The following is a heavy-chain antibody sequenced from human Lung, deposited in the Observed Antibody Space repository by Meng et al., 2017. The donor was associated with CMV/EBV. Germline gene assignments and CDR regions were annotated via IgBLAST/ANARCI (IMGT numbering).Heavy chain of an antibody. J-gene: IGHJ4*02. D-gene: IGHD5-12*01. CDR2: INPNTDGT. Sequence: ASVXVSCKASGYMFTGYYIHWVRQAPGQGLEWMGWINPNTDGTYFAQQFQGRVTMTRDTSISTAYLELSRLRSDDTAIYYCARVPNWGYDSFGELEYWGPGTLVTVSS. V-gene: IGHV1-2*02. CDR1: GYMFTGYY. CDR3: ARVPNWGYDSFGELEY.